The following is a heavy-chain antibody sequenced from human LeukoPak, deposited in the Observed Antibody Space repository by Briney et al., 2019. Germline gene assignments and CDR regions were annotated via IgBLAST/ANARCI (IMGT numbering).Heavy chain of an antibody. V-gene: IGHV4-4*02. Sequence: SETLSLTCAVSGGSISSSHWWSWVRQPPGKGLEWIGEIHQTRSTNYNPSLRSRGSISLDKAKNQFTLNLNSVTAADTAVYYCASSDYYRLDHWGQGILVTVSS. D-gene: IGHD6-25*01. CDR1: GGSISSSHW. CDR2: IHQTRST. CDR3: ASSDYYRLDH. J-gene: IGHJ4*02.